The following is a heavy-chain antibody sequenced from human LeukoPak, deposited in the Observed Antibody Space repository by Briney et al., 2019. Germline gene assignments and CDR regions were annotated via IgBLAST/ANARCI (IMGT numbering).Heavy chain of an antibody. CDR2: IIPIFGTA. CDR1: GGTFSSYA. V-gene: IGHV1-69*05. D-gene: IGHD3-22*01. CDR3: ARDHLPLAYYDRLDAFDI. Sequence: SVKVSCKASGGTFSSYAISWVRQAPGPGLEWMGRIIPIFGTANYAQKFQGRVTITTDESTSTAYMELSSLRSEDTAVYYCARDHLPLAYYDRLDAFDIWGQGTMVTVSS. J-gene: IGHJ3*02.